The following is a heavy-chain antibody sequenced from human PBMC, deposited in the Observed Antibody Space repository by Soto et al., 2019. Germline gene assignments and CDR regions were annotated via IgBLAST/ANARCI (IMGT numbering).Heavy chain of an antibody. D-gene: IGHD2-21*02. CDR2: INPSGGST. V-gene: IGHV1-46*03. Sequence: ASVKVSCKASGYTFISYYIHWVRQAPGQGLEWMGIINPSGGSTNYAQKFQGRVTMTRDTSTSTVYMELSSLRSEDTAVYYCGREIRSYCGGDCHPGWFAPWGQGTLVTVSS. CDR1: GYTFISYY. J-gene: IGHJ5*02. CDR3: GREIRSYCGGDCHPGWFAP.